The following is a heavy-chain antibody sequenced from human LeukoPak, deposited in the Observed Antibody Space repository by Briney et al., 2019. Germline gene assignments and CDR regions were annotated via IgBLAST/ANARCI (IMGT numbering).Heavy chain of an antibody. CDR1: GGSFSGYY. CDR2: INHSGST. J-gene: IGHJ5*02. V-gene: IGHV4-34*01. Sequence: SETLSLTCAVYGGSFSGYYWSWIRQPPGKGLEWIGEINHSGSTNYNPSLKSRVTISVDTSKNQFSLKLSSVTAADTAVYYCARDLDIDINWFDPWGQGTLVTVSS. CDR3: ARDLDIDINWFDP. D-gene: IGHD5-12*01.